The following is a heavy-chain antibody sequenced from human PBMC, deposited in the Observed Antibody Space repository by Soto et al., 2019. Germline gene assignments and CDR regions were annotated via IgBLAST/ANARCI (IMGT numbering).Heavy chain of an antibody. Sequence: PGESLKISCKGSGYSFTSYWIVWVRQMPGKGLEWMGIIYPGDSDTRYSPSFQGQVTISADKSISTAYLQWSSLRDEDTAVYYCATYLHPGIAVVPPYYGMDVWGQGTTVTVSS. J-gene: IGHJ6*02. CDR2: IYPGDSDT. CDR3: ATYLHPGIAVVPPYYGMDV. CDR1: GYSFTSYW. V-gene: IGHV5-51*01. D-gene: IGHD6-19*01.